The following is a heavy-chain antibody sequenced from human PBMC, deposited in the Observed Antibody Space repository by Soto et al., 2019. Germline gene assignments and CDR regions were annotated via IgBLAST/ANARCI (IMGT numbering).Heavy chain of an antibody. CDR1: GFTFSSYG. CDR3: AREGSGKQSHPYYYYYMDV. CDR2: IWYDGSNK. J-gene: IGHJ6*03. V-gene: IGHV3-33*01. D-gene: IGHD3-3*01. Sequence: QVQLVESGGGVVQPGRSLRLSCAASGFTFSSYGMHWVRQAPGKGLEWVAVIWYDGSNKYYADSVKGRFTISRDNSKNTLYLQMNSLRAEDTAVYYCAREGSGKQSHPYYYYYMDVCGKGTTVTVSS.